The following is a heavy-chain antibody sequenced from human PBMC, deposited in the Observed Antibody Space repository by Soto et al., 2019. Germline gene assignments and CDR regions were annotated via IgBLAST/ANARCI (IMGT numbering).Heavy chain of an antibody. V-gene: IGHV3-11*01. Sequence: QVQLVESGGGLVKPGGSLRLSCAASGFTFSDYYMSWIRQAPGKGLEWVSYISSSGSTIYYADSVKGRFTISRDNAKNSRYRQMNSLRAEDTAVYYCASLYGSGSYFGYYYGMDVCGQGTTVTVSS. CDR2: ISSSGSTI. CDR1: GFTFSDYY. J-gene: IGHJ6*02. D-gene: IGHD3-10*01. CDR3: ASLYGSGSYFGYYYGMDV.